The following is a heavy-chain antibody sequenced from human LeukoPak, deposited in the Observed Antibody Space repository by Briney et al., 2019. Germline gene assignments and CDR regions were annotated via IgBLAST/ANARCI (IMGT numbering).Heavy chain of an antibody. Sequence: SKTLSLTCTVSGASINTTNFYWAWIRQPPGKGLESIGNIHYTGRTYSNASLNSRVTISVDTSKNQLSLKLTSVSAADTAVYYCARQGSMTRGGYWLDPWGRGTLVIVSS. CDR3: ARQGSMTRGGYWLDP. V-gene: IGHV4-39*01. D-gene: IGHD3-10*01. CDR2: IHYTGRT. CDR1: GASINTTNFY. J-gene: IGHJ5*02.